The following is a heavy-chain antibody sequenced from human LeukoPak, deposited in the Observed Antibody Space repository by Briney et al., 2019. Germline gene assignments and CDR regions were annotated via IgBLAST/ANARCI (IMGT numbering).Heavy chain of an antibody. CDR2: INLNTGDT. Sequence: ASVKVSCKASGFTFTGYYMHWVRQAPGQGLEWMGWINLNTGDTDYAPKLQGRVTMTRDTSTTTAYMELSRLRYDDTAVYYCARDQPALDYWGRGTLVTVSS. CDR3: ARDQPALDY. J-gene: IGHJ4*02. CDR1: GFTFTGYY. V-gene: IGHV1-2*02.